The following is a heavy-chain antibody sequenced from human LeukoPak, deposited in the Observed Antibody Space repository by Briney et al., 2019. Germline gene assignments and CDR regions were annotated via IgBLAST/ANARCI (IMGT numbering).Heavy chain of an antibody. Sequence: PSETLSLTCTVSGGSISTFYWSWLRPPPGKQLEWIGYVYYSGSTNYNPSFKTRVTISVDTSKNQFSLKLSSVTPADTAVYYCARVDYDSSGYFDYWGQGTLVTVSS. D-gene: IGHD3-22*01. CDR2: VYYSGST. CDR1: GGSISTFY. CDR3: ARVDYDSSGYFDY. V-gene: IGHV4-59*01. J-gene: IGHJ4*02.